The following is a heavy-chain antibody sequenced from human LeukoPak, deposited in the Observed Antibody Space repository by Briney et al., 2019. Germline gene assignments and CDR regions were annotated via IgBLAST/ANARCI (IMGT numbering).Heavy chain of an antibody. V-gene: IGHV1-69*13. CDR3: ARSGRAVATLNWFDP. CDR2: IIPIFGTA. J-gene: IGHJ5*02. Sequence: GASVKVSCTASGGTFSSYAISWVRQAPGQGLEWMGGIIPIFGTANYAQKFQGRVTITADESTSTAYMELSSLRSEDTAVYYCARSGRAVATLNWFDPWGQGTLVTVSS. CDR1: GGTFSSYA. D-gene: IGHD6-19*01.